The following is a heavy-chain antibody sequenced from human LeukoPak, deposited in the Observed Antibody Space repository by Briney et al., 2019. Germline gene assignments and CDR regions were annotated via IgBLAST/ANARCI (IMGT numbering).Heavy chain of an antibody. Sequence: PGGSLRLSCAASRFTFSNYAMTWLPHAPGQGLEWVSTISCSATGTYYADSVKGRFTISRDNSKNTLYLQMNSLRAEDTAIYYCAKSPWERRGGFDYWGQGTLVTVSS. V-gene: IGHV3-23*01. CDR1: RFTFSNYA. J-gene: IGHJ4*02. CDR3: AKSPWERRGGFDY. CDR2: ISCSATGT. D-gene: IGHD1-1*01.